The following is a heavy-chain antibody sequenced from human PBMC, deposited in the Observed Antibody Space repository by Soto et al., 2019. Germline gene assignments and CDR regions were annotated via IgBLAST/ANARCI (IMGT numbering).Heavy chain of an antibody. D-gene: IGHD6-6*01. Sequence: VQLLESGGGLVQPGGSLRLSCAASGFTFSSYAMSWVRQTPGKGLEWVSTISGSDGSTYYADSVKGRFTISRDNSKNTLYVQMNSLRAEDTAVYYCAKDQEYSSSPGPVRSWGQGTLVTVSS. CDR1: GFTFSSYA. CDR2: ISGSDGST. V-gene: IGHV3-23*01. J-gene: IGHJ4*02. CDR3: AKDQEYSSSPGPVRS.